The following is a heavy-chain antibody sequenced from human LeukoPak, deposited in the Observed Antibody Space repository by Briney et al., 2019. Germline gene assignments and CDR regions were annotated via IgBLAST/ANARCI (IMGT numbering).Heavy chain of an antibody. CDR1: GFTFSSYA. CDR3: ARGLWFGEFYFDY. Sequence: GGSLRLSCAASGFTFSSYAMHWVRQAPGKGLEWVAVISYDGSNKYYADSVKGRFTISRDNSKNTLYLQMNSLRAEDTAVYYCARGLWFGEFYFDYWGQGTLVTASS. CDR2: ISYDGSNK. D-gene: IGHD3-10*01. J-gene: IGHJ4*02. V-gene: IGHV3-30-3*01.